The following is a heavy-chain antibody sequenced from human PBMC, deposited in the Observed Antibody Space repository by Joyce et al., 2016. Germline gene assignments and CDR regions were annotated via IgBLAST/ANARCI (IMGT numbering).Heavy chain of an antibody. D-gene: IGHD4-23*01. CDR2: INRDGSST. J-gene: IGHJ4*02. V-gene: IGHV3-74*03. Sequence: EVKLVESGGGLVQPGGSLRLSCAASGFTFSGYWMYWVRKAPGKGLVWVSRINRDGSSTTYADSVKGRFTISRDNAKNTLYLQMNSLRAEDTAVYYCARLRRWSGPSDCWGQGTLVTVSS. CDR1: GFTFSGYW. CDR3: ARLRRWSGPSDC.